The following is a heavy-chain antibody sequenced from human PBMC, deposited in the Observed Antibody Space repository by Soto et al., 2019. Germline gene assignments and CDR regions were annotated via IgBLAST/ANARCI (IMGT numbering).Heavy chain of an antibody. Sequence: GASVKVSCQASGYTFTGYYMDWVRQAPGQGLEWMGWINPNSGGTNYAQKFQGWVTMTRDTSISTAYMELSRLRSDDTAVYYCARDGSGITIFGVVNRGGSYYYGMDVWGQGTTVTVSS. CDR2: INPNSGGT. V-gene: IGHV1-2*04. CDR1: GYTFTGYY. J-gene: IGHJ6*02. CDR3: ARDGSGITIFGVVNRGGSYYYGMDV. D-gene: IGHD3-3*01.